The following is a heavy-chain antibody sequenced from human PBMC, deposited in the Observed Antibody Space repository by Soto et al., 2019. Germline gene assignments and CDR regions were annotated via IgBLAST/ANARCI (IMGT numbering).Heavy chain of an antibody. D-gene: IGHD4-17*01. V-gene: IGHV3-15*01. Sequence: PGGSLRLSCAASGFTFSNAWMSWVRQAPGKGLEWVGRIKSKTDGGTTDYAAPVKGRFTISRDDSKNTLYLQMNSLKTEDTAVYYCTTGFTAVTTFDYWGQGTLVTVSS. J-gene: IGHJ4*02. CDR2: IKSKTDGGTT. CDR3: TTGFTAVTTFDY. CDR1: GFTFSNAW.